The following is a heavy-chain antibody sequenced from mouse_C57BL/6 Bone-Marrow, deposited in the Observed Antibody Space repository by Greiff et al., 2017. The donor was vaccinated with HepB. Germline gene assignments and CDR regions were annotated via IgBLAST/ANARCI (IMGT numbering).Heavy chain of an antibody. D-gene: IGHD1-1*01. CDR2: IDPGSGGT. V-gene: IGHV1-54*01. Sequence: QVQLQQSGAELVRPGTSVKLSCKASGYALTNYLIEWVKQRPGQGLEWIGVIDPGSGGTNYKEKFKGKATLTADKSSSTAYMQVSSLTSEDSAVYFCARDWDYGSSYEDWYFDVWGTGTTVTVSS. J-gene: IGHJ1*03. CDR3: ARDWDYGSSYEDWYFDV. CDR1: GYALTNYL.